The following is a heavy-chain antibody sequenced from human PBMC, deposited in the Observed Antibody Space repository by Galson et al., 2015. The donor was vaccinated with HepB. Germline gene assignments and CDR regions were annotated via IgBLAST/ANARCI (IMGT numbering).Heavy chain of an antibody. CDR1: GFTFSSYS. J-gene: IGHJ5*02. Sequence: SLRLSCAASGFTFSSYSMNWVRQAPGKGLEWVSSISSSSSYIYYADSVKGRFTISRDNAKNSLYLQMNSLRAEDTAVYYCARENLLYNWFDPWGQGTLVTVSS. D-gene: IGHD1-14*01. V-gene: IGHV3-21*01. CDR3: ARENLLYNWFDP. CDR2: ISSSSSYI.